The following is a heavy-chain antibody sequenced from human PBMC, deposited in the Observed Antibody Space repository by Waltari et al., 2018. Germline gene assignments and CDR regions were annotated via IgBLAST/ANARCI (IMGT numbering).Heavy chain of an antibody. CDR2: ISGSGGST. D-gene: IGHD3-3*01. Sequence: ELQLVESGGGLVQPGGSLRLSCAASGFTLASYALNWVRQAPGKGLEWVAGISGSGGSTYYADSVKGRFTISRDNSESTLYLRMNSLRAEDTAVYYCAKSGLQSSGFGYFFDYWGQGTLVTVSA. V-gene: IGHV3-23*04. CDR1: GFTLASYA. J-gene: IGHJ4*02. CDR3: AKSGLQSSGFGYFFDY.